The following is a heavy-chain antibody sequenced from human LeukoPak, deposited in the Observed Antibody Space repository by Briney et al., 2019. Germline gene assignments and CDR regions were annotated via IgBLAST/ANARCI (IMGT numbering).Heavy chain of an antibody. Sequence: PGRSLRLSCAASGFTFDDYAMHWVRQAPGKGLEWVAVISYDGSNKYYADSVKGRFTISRDNSKNTLYLQMNSLRAEDTAVYYCAKDRYVAGTRGTFDYWGQGALVTVSS. CDR1: GFTFDDYA. V-gene: IGHV3-30*18. CDR3: AKDRYVAGTRGTFDY. D-gene: IGHD6-19*01. CDR2: ISYDGSNK. J-gene: IGHJ4*02.